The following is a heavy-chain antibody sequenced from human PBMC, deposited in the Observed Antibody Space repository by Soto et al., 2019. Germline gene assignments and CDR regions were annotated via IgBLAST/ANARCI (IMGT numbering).Heavy chain of an antibody. J-gene: IGHJ4*02. CDR3: ARGTGYGSGWYDY. Sequence: EVQLVESGGGLVQPGGSLRLSCAASGFTVSSNFMSWVRQDPGKGLEWVPVIYSGGTTYYADSVKGRFTISRHNSKNTLYLQRNRLRAEDTAVYYCARGTGYGSGWYDYWGQGTLVTVSS. CDR1: GFTVSSNF. V-gene: IGHV3-53*04. D-gene: IGHD6-19*01. CDR2: IYSGGTT.